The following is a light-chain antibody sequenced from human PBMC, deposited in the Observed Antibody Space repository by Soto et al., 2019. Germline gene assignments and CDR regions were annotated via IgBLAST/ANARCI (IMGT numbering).Light chain of an antibody. CDR1: QSVSSN. Sequence: EIVMTQSPATLSVSPGERATLSCRASQSVSSNLAWYQQKPGQAPRLLIYGASSRATGIPGRFSGSGYGTGFTLTISSLQSEDFAIYYCQQYNDWPRTFGQGTKVDI. CDR2: GAS. V-gene: IGKV3-15*01. CDR3: QQYNDWPRT. J-gene: IGKJ1*01.